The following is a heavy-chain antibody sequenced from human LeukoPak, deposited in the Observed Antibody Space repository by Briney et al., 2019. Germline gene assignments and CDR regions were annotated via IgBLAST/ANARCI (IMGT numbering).Heavy chain of an antibody. V-gene: IGHV2-5*01. CDR2: IYWNDGK. CDR1: GLSRSTSGVG. Sequence: ESGPTLVHPTPALTLTCTFSGLSRSTSGVGVGWIRQPPGKALEWLALIYWNDGKRYSPSLKSRLTITKDTSKNQVVLTMTNMDPVDTATYYCAHRQSVDLLPLFDYWGRGTLITVSS. CDR3: AHRQSVDLLPLFDY. J-gene: IGHJ4*01. D-gene: IGHD1-26*01.